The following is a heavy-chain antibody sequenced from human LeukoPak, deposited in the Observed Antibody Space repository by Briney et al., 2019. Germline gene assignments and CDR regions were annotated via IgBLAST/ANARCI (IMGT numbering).Heavy chain of an antibody. CDR3: ALSSGYLFDY. V-gene: IGHV3-21*01. J-gene: IGHJ4*02. CDR2: ISSSSSYI. Sequence: PGGSLRLSCAASGFTFSSYSMNWVRQAPGKGLEWVSSISSSSSYIYYADSVMGRFSISRDNAKNSLYLHMNSLSVEDTAVYYCALSSGYLFDYWGQGTLVTVSS. D-gene: IGHD3-22*01. CDR1: GFTFSSYS.